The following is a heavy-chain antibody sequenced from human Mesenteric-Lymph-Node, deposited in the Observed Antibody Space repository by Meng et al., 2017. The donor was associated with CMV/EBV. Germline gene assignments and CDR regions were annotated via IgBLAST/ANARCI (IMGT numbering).Heavy chain of an antibody. Sequence: GESLKISCAASGFTFSSYGIHFVRQAPGKGLEWVAFIGYDGSKKYYADSVKGRFTISRDNSKNTLYLQMNILRDDDTAVYYCAKGGYCSGITCYNIDYWGQGTLVTVSS. J-gene: IGHJ4*02. D-gene: IGHD2-15*01. CDR1: GFTFSSYG. CDR2: IGYDGSKK. CDR3: AKGGYCSGITCYNIDY. V-gene: IGHV3-30*02.